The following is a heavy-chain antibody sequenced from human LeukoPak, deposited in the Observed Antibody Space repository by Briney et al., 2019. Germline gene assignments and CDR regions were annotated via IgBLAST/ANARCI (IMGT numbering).Heavy chain of an antibody. V-gene: IGHV4-59*01. Sequence: SETLSLTCTVSSTSKNYWSWWRQLREQALEGIECIDFIWNTNYNPTLTSLVTISLDTSKTQFPLKLRSVTAADTAVYYCARESGIAAAGWRGDAFDIWGQGTMVIVSS. J-gene: IGHJ3*02. D-gene: IGHD6-13*01. CDR2: IDFIWNT. CDR1: STSKNY. CDR3: ARESGIAAAGWRGDAFDI.